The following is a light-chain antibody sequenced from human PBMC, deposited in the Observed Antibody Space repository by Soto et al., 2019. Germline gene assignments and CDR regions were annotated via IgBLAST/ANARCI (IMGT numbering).Light chain of an antibody. CDR2: DAS. J-gene: IGKJ5*01. CDR1: QSISSY. V-gene: IGKV3-11*01. CDR3: QQRLNWPPIT. Sequence: EVVLTQSPATLSLSPGERATLSCRASQSISSYLAWYQQKPGQAPRLLIYDASNRATGIPARFSGSGSGTDFTLTISSLEPEDFAVYYCQQRLNWPPITFGQGTRLE.